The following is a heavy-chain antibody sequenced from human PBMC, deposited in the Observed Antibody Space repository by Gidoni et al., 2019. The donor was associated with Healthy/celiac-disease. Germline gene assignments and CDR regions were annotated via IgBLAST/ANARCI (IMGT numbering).Heavy chain of an antibody. Sequence: QLQLQESGPGLVKPSETLSLTCTVSGGSISSSSYYWGWIRQPPGKGLEWIGSIYYSGSTYYNPSLKSRVTISVDTSKNQFSLKLSSVTAADTAVYYCARTIFASPGNWFDPWGQGTLVTVSS. CDR3: ARTIFASPGNWFDP. J-gene: IGHJ5*02. CDR2: IYYSGST. CDR1: GGSISSSSYY. D-gene: IGHD3-3*01. V-gene: IGHV4-39*01.